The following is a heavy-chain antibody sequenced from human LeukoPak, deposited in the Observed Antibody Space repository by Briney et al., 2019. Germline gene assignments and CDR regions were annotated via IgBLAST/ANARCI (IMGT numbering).Heavy chain of an antibody. J-gene: IGHJ4*02. D-gene: IGHD6-13*01. CDR1: GFTFSSYG. CDR2: ISGSGGST. CDR3: ANGAAASSGY. V-gene: IGHV3-23*01. Sequence: PGGSLRLSCAASGFTFSSYGVHWVRQAPGKGLEWVSAISGSGGSTYYADSVKGRFTISRDNSKNTLYLQMNSLRAEDTAVYYCANGAAASSGYWGQGTLVTVSS.